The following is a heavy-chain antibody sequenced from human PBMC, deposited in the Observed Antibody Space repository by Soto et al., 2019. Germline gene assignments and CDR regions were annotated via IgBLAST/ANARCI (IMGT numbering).Heavy chain of an antibody. Sequence: QVQLVESGGGLVKPGGSLRLSCAASGFTFSXYYMXXXXXXPGKGLEWVSYISSSGSTIYYADSVKGRFTISRDNAKNSLYLQMNSLRAEDTAVYYCAGITMVRGVWWGQGTLVTVSS. CDR2: ISSSGSTI. CDR1: GFTFSXYY. V-gene: IGHV3-11*01. D-gene: IGHD3-10*01. CDR3: AGITMVRGVW. J-gene: IGHJ4*02.